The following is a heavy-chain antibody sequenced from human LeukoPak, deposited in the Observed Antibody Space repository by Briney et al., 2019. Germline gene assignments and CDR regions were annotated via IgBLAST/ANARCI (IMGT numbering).Heavy chain of an antibody. Sequence: SLRLSCAASGFTFDDYAMHWVRQAPGKGLEWVSGISWNSGSIGYADSVKGRFTISRDNAKNSLYLQMNSLRAEDTALYYCAKGGSGYYYGDFDYWGQGTLVTVSS. J-gene: IGHJ4*02. CDR1: GFTFDDYA. CDR3: AKGGSGYYYGDFDY. CDR2: ISWNSGSI. V-gene: IGHV3-9*01. D-gene: IGHD3-22*01.